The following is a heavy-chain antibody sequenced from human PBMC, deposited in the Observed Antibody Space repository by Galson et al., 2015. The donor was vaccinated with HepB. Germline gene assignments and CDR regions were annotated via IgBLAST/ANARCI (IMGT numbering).Heavy chain of an antibody. CDR2: IIPIFGTA. Sequence: KVSCKASGGTFSSYAISWVRQAPGQGLEWMGGIIPIFGTANYAQKFQGRVTITADESTSTAYMELSSLRSEDTAVYYCARRDIVVVPAAPTYGMDVWGQGTTVTVSS. CDR1: GGTFSSYA. CDR3: ARRDIVVVPAAPTYGMDV. J-gene: IGHJ6*02. D-gene: IGHD2-2*01. V-gene: IGHV1-69*01.